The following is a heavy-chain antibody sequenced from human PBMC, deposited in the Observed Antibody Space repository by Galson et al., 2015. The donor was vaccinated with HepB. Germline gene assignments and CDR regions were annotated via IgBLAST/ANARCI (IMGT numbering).Heavy chain of an antibody. D-gene: IGHD6-19*01. V-gene: IGHV3-30*04. J-gene: IGHJ1*01. CDR3: ARDKLETVAGTGYFQH. CDR1: GFTFSSYA. Sequence: SLRLSCAASGFTFSSYAMHWVRRAPGKGLEWVAVILYDGRNKYYVDSVKGRFTISRDNSKNTLYLQMNSLRAGDTAVYYCARDKLETVAGTGYFQHWGQGTLVTVSS. CDR2: ILYDGRNK.